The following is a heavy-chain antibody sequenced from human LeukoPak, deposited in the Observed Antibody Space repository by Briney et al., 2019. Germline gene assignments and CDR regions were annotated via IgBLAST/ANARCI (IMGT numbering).Heavy chain of an antibody. J-gene: IGHJ4*02. CDR3: ARDQALQY. CDR2: ISSSSSYI. Sequence: GGSLSLSCAASGFTFSSYSVNWVRQAPGKRLEWVSSISSSSSYIYYADSVKGRFTISRDNAKNSLYLQMNSLRAEDTAVYYCARDQALQYWGQGTLVTVSS. CDR1: GFTFSSYS. V-gene: IGHV3-21*01.